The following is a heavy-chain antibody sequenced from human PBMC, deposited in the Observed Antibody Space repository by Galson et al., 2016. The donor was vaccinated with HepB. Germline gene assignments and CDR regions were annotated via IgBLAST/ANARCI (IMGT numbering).Heavy chain of an antibody. J-gene: IGHJ6*02. V-gene: IGHV3-48*01. CDR1: GFRFSDYN. CDR3: ARPYTYYFGSGSYFDVLHYGIDF. D-gene: IGHD3-10*01. Sequence: LRLSCAASGFRFSDYNMNWVRQAPGRGLEWVAYISASSGTIYYADSVKGRFTISRDNANNSLSLQMNSLRAEDTAFYYCARPYTYYFGSGSYFDVLHYGIDFWGQGATVTVSS. CDR2: ISASSGTI.